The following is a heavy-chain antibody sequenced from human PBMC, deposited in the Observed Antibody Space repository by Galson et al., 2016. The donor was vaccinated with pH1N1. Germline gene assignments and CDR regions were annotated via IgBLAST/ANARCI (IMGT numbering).Heavy chain of an antibody. CDR3: AKVWGPDSGRFPFNNYYTLDV. V-gene: IGHV3-33*06. CDR2: IWFDGRNK. Sequence: SLRLSCAASGFTFSNYGMHWVRQAPGKGLEWVAVIWFDGRNKCYADSVKGRFTTSRDNSKNTLFLEMNSLREEDTAMYYCAKVWGPDSGRFPFNNYYTLDVWGQGILVTVSA. J-gene: IGHJ4*02. CDR1: GFTFSNYG. D-gene: IGHD1-26*01.